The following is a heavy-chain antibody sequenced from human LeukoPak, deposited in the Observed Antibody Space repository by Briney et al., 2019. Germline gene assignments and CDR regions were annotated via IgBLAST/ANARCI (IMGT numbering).Heavy chain of an antibody. CDR3: ARDPHIVVVPAAPAGFDP. CDR2: TYYRSKWYN. Sequence: SQTLSLTCAISGDSVSSNSAAWNWIRQSPSRGLEWLGRTYYRSKWYNDYAVSVKGRITINPDTSKNQFSLQLNSVTPEDTAVYYCARDPHIVVVPAAPAGFDPWGQGTLVTVSS. J-gene: IGHJ5*02. D-gene: IGHD2-2*01. V-gene: IGHV6-1*01. CDR1: GDSVSSNSAA.